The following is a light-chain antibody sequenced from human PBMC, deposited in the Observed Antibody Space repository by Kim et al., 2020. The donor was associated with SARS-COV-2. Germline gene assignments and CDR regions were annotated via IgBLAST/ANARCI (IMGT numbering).Light chain of an antibody. CDR3: QQYNNWPLT. J-gene: IGKJ4*01. CDR1: QSISTN. Sequence: EMVMTQSPATLSVSPGERATLSCRASQSISTNLAWYQQKPGQPPRLLIYGASTRATVIPARFSGSGSGTEFTLTISSLQSEDFAVYYCQQYNNWPLTFGGGTKLEIK. V-gene: IGKV3-15*01. CDR2: GAS.